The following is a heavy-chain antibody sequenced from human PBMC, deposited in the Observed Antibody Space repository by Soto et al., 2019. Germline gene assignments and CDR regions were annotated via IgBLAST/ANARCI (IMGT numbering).Heavy chain of an antibody. V-gene: IGHV3-30*14. CDR2: ISYDGTYK. J-gene: IGHJ6*02. CDR3: ANEVDVAFSSLQYGMDV. CDR1: GFTFNNFA. Sequence: PGGSLRLSCAASGFTFNNFAMHWVRQAPGKGLEWVAFISYDGTYKYYADSVRGRFTVYRDNSKSTLFLQMNSLKYEDTAVYVCANEVDVAFSSLQYGMDVWGQRTTVTVSS. D-gene: IGHD5-12*01.